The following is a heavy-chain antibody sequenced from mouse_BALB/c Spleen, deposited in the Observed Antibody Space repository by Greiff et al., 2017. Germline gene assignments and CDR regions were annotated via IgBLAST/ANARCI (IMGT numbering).Heavy chain of an antibody. Sequence: EVMLVESGGGLVQPGGSRKLSCAASGFTFSSFGMHWVRQAPEKGLEWVAYISSGSSTIYYADTVKGRFTISRDNPKNTLFLQMTSLRSEDTAMYYCARAYGPYFDYWGQGTTLTVSS. CDR2: ISSGSSTI. CDR1: GFTFSSFG. V-gene: IGHV5-17*02. J-gene: IGHJ2*01. D-gene: IGHD1-2*01. CDR3: ARAYGPYFDY.